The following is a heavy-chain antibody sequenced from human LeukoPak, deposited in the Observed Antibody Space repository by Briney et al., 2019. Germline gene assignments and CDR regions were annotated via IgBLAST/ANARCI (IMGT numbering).Heavy chain of an antibody. CDR2: ISGSGDYT. Sequence: GGSLRLSCAVSGFTFRTYTMNWVRQAPGKGLEWVSTISGSGDYTYYADSVKGRFTISRDNSKNTLYLQMNSLRAEDTAIYYCAKVTYGSGTYGAFDSWGQGTLVTVSS. D-gene: IGHD3-10*01. J-gene: IGHJ4*02. CDR3: AKVTYGSGTYGAFDS. CDR1: GFTFRTYT. V-gene: IGHV3-23*01.